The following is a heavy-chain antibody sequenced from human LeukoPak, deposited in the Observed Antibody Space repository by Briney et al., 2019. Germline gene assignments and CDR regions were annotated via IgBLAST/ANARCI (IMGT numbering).Heavy chain of an antibody. CDR3: ARAVVGARGAFDI. CDR1: GGSISSGGYS. Sequence: SQTLSLTCAVSGGSISSGGYSWSWIRQPPGKGLEWIGYIYHSGSTYYNPSLKSRVTISVDRSKNQFSLKLSSVTAADTAVYYCARAVVGARGAFDIWGQGTMVTVSS. J-gene: IGHJ3*02. D-gene: IGHD1-26*01. CDR2: IYHSGST. V-gene: IGHV4-30-2*01.